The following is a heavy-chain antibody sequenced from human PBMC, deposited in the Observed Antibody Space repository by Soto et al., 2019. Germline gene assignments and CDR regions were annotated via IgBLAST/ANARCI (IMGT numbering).Heavy chain of an antibody. CDR2: MPVSDST. CDR3: AKATATTGGAFDI. V-gene: IGHV3-53*01. D-gene: IGHD1-7*01. CDR1: GCSISTTY. Sequence: GGSLRLSCAVSGCSISTTYMSLVRQAPGKGLKWVSTMPVSDSTHYEDSVRGRFTISRDRSKNTVYLQMNSLTAGDTAVYYCAKATATTGGAFDICGQGTMVTVSS. J-gene: IGHJ3*02.